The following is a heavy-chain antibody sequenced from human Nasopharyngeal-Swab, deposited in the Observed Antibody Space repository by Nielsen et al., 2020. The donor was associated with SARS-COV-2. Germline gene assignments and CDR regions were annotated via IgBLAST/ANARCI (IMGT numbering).Heavy chain of an antibody. CDR2: ISGSTGTI. CDR1: GFTFNYYC. Sequence: GGSLRLSCAASGFTFNYYCMNWVSQAPGEWLQWVSYISGSTGTIYYADSVKGRFTISRDNAKNSLYLQMNSLREEDTAVYYCARNLASRSSSRCFDYWGQGTLVTVSS. D-gene: IGHD6-13*01. J-gene: IGHJ4*02. CDR3: ARNLASRSSSRCFDY. V-gene: IGHV3-48*02.